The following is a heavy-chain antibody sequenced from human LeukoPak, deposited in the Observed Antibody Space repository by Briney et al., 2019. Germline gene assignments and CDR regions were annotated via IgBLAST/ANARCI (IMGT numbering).Heavy chain of an antibody. Sequence: SETLPLTCTVSGGSISSSSYYWSWIRQPPGKGLEWIGYIYYSGSTNYNPSLKSRVTISVDTSKNQFSLKLSSVTAADTAVYYCARRGSGSWWVFDYWGQGTLVTVSS. CDR1: GGSISSSSYY. J-gene: IGHJ4*02. V-gene: IGHV4-61*01. CDR2: IYYSGST. CDR3: ARRGSGSWWVFDY. D-gene: IGHD6-19*01.